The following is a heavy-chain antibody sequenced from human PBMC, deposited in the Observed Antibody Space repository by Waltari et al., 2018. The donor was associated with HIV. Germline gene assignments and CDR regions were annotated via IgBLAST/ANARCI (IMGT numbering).Heavy chain of an antibody. Sequence: EVQLVESGVGLVQPGGSLRLSCAASGFTFDDSAMHWVRQAPGKGLEWVSGISWNIGSIGYADSVKGRFTISRDNAKNSLYLQMNSLRGEDTAFYYCAKDTAPAAGYGDYFDYWGQGTLVTVSS. CDR2: ISWNIGSI. V-gene: IGHV3-9*01. CDR1: GFTFDDSA. J-gene: IGHJ4*02. CDR3: AKDTAPAAGYGDYFDY. D-gene: IGHD6-13*01.